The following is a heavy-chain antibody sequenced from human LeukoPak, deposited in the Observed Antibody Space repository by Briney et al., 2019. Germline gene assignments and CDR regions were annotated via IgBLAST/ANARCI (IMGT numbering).Heavy chain of an antibody. CDR2: ISGSGNTI. V-gene: IGHV3-23*01. Sequence: AGGSLRLSCAASGFTFSSYSMTWVRQAPGKGLEWVSIISGSGNTIYYADSVKGRFTISRDNSKNTLYLQMNSLRAEDTAVYYCARAFGSGGRTAVAGISDYWGQGTLVTVSS. J-gene: IGHJ4*02. CDR1: GFTFSSYS. D-gene: IGHD6-19*01. CDR3: ARAFGSGGRTAVAGISDY.